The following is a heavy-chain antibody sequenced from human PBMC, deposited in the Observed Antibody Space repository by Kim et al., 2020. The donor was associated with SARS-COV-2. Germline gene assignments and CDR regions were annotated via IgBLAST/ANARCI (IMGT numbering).Heavy chain of an antibody. CDR3: ARDSIAVAGWGDYYYYGMDV. Sequence: TLSLTCTVSGGSISSGGYYWSWIRQHPGKGLEWIGYIYYSGSTYYNPSLKSRVTISVDTSKNQFSLKLSSVTAADTAVYYCARDSIAVAGWGDYYYYGMDVWGQGTTVTVSS. CDR1: GGSISSGGYY. V-gene: IGHV4-31*03. D-gene: IGHD6-19*01. CDR2: IYYSGST. J-gene: IGHJ6*02.